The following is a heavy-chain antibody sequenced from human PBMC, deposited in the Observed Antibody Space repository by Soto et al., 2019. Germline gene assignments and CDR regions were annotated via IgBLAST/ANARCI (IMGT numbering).Heavy chain of an antibody. Sequence: GESLKISFKGSGYSFTSYWISWVRQMPGKGLEWMGRIDPSDSYTNYSPSFQGHVTISADKSISTAYLQWSSLKASDTAMYYCAREEGGTMIVVVDAFDIWGQGTMVTVS. J-gene: IGHJ3*02. D-gene: IGHD3-22*01. V-gene: IGHV5-10-1*01. CDR3: AREEGGTMIVVVDAFDI. CDR2: IDPSDSYT. CDR1: GYSFTSYW.